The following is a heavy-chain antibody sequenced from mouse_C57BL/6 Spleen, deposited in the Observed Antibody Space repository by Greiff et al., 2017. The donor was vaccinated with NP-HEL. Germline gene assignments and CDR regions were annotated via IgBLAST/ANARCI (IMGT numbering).Heavy chain of an antibody. CDR2: ISSGGDYI. D-gene: IGHD1-1*01. Sequence: EVQRVESGEGLVKPGGSLKLSCAASGFTFSSYAMSWVRQTPEKRLEWVAYISSGGDYIYYADTVKGRFTISRDNARNTLYLQMSSLKSEDTAMYYCTRDEGYYGSPDYAMDYWGQGTSVTVSS. CDR3: TRDEGYYGSPDYAMDY. V-gene: IGHV5-9-1*02. CDR1: GFTFSSYA. J-gene: IGHJ4*01.